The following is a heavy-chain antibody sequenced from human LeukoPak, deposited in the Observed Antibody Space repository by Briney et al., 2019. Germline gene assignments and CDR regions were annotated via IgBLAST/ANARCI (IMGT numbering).Heavy chain of an antibody. J-gene: IGHJ4*02. CDR1: GGTFSSYA. CDR3: AREKDAVLRYFDWLLGPFDY. V-gene: IGHV1-69*05. Sequence: SVKVSCKASGGTFSSYAISWVRQAPGQGLEWMGRISPIFGTANYAQKFQGRVTITTDESTSTAYMELSSLRSEDTAVYYCAREKDAVLRYFDWLLGPFDYWGQGTLVTVS. CDR2: ISPIFGTA. D-gene: IGHD3-9*01.